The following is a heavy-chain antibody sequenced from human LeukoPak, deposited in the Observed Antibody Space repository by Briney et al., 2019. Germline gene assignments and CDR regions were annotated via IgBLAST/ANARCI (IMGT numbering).Heavy chain of an antibody. D-gene: IGHD5-12*01. CDR3: ARARVATPTTEFDY. CDR2: IYYSGST. J-gene: IGHJ4*02. Sequence: ASETLSLTCTVSGGSISSYYWSWIRQPPGKGLEWIGYIYYSGSTNYNPSLKSRVTISVDTSKNQFSLKLSSVTAADTAVYYCARARVATPTTEFDYWGQGTLVTVSS. V-gene: IGHV4-59*01. CDR1: GGSISSYY.